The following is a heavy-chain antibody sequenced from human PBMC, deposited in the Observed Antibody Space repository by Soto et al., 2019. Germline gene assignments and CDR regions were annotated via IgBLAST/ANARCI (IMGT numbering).Heavy chain of an antibody. Sequence: PGGSLRLSCAASAFTFSSYGMSWVRQAPGKGLEWVSAVSGSGDSTYYADSVKGRFTISRDNSKNTLYLQMNSLRAEDTAVYYCARGDGDYYDGNGYLGRHWGQGTLVTVS. CDR2: VSGSGDST. CDR1: AFTFSSYG. V-gene: IGHV3-23*01. J-gene: IGHJ4*02. D-gene: IGHD3-22*01. CDR3: ARGDGDYYDGNGYLGRH.